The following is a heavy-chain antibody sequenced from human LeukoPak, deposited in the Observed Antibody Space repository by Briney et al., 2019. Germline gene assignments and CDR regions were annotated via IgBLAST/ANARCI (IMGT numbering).Heavy chain of an antibody. V-gene: IGHV1-2*02. D-gene: IGHD3-9*01. CDR2: INPNSGGT. Sequence: GASVKVSCKASGYTFIGYYMHWVRQAPGQGLEWMGWINPNSGGTNYAQNFQSRVTMTRDTSITTAYMEPSRLRSDDTAVYYCAREGDILTGYYRIYYFDYWGQGTLVTVSS. J-gene: IGHJ4*02. CDR1: GYTFIGYY. CDR3: AREGDILTGYYRIYYFDY.